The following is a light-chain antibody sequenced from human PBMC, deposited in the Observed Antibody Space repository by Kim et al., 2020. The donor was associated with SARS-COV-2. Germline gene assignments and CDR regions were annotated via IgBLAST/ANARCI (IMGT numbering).Light chain of an antibody. CDR1: RSLLHSIGDNY. Sequence: PASNSGTSSRSLLHSIGDNYLDWYLQTPGQSTQLLIYLRSNRAAGVPDRFSGSGSGTDFTLKISRVEAEDVGVYYCMQGLQTPITFGQGTRLEIK. J-gene: IGKJ5*01. V-gene: IGKV2-28*01. CDR3: MQGLQTPIT. CDR2: LRS.